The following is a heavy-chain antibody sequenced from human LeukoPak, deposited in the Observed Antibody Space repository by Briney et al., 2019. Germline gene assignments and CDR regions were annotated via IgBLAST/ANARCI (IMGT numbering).Heavy chain of an antibody. J-gene: IGHJ4*02. CDR1: GFTFSSYS. CDR3: ASSPRGASPYFFDC. Sequence: GGSLRLSCAASGFTFSSYSMNWVRQAPGKGLEWVSYISSSSSTIYYADSVEGRFTISRDSAKNSLYLQMNSLRDEDTAVYYCASSPRGASPYFFDCWGQGTLVTVSS. CDR2: ISSSSSTI. D-gene: IGHD3-10*01. V-gene: IGHV3-48*02.